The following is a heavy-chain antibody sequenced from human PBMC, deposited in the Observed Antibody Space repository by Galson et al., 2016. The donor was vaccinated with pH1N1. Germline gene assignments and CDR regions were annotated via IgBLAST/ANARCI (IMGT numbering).Heavy chain of an antibody. D-gene: IGHD1-1*01. V-gene: IGHV3-7*01. CDR2: IKPDGSEI. J-gene: IGHJ6*02. CDR1: TFTFSLYW. CDR3: AREKLERRGGYFYGMDV. Sequence: SLRLSCAASTFTFSLYWMSWVRQAPGKGLEWVANIKPDGSEIYYVASVKGRFTISRDSANRSLYLQMNSLGDEDTAVYYCAREKLERRGGYFYGMDVWGQGTTVTVSS.